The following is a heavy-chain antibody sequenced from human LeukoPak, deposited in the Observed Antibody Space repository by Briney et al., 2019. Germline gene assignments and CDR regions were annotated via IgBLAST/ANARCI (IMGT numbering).Heavy chain of an antibody. D-gene: IGHD1-26*01. CDR3: AKDRDIVGASYFDY. J-gene: IGHJ4*02. V-gene: IGHV3-23*01. CDR1: GFTFEDYT. CDR2: ISGSGGST. Sequence: GGSLRLSCAASGFTFEDYTMNWVRQAPGKGLEWVSAISGSGGSTYYADSVKGRFTISRDNSKNTLYLQMNSLRAEDTAVYYCAKDRDIVGASYFDYWGQGTLVTVTS.